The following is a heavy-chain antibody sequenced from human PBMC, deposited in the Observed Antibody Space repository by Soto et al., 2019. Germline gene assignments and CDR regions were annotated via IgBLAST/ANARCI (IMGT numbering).Heavy chain of an antibody. V-gene: IGHV4-31*03. D-gene: IGHD2-8*01. CDR3: ARRYAGNFDY. Sequence: SETLSLTCTVSGGSVSSGAYYWSWIRQHPGKGLEWIGYISYIGSTYYNPSLKSRVTISVDTSKNHFSLKLSSVTAADTAVYYCARRYAGNFDYWGQGTLVTVSS. J-gene: IGHJ4*02. CDR2: ISYIGST. CDR1: GGSVSSGAYY.